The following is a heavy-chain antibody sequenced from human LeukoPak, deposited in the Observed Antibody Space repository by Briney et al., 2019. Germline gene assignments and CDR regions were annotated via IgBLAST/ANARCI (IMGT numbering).Heavy chain of an antibody. V-gene: IGHV4-34*01. J-gene: IGHJ4*02. D-gene: IGHD6-19*01. CDR1: GGSFSGYY. Sequence: PSETLSLTCAVYGGSFSGYYWSWIRQPPGKGLEWIGEINHSGSTNYNPSLKSRVTISVDTSKNQFSLKLSSVTAADTAVYFCAKYGNSGWVIDNWGQGTPVTVSS. CDR2: INHSGST. CDR3: AKYGNSGWVIDN.